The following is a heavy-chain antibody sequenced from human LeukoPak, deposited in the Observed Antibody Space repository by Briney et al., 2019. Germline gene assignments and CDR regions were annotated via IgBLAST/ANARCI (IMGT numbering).Heavy chain of an antibody. Sequence: GGSLRLSCAASGFTFSSYSMNWVRQAPGKGLEWVSSISSSSSYIYYADSVKGRFTISRDNAKNSLYLQMNSLRAEDTAVYYCARRASYGDYGHGGDFDYWGQGTLVTVSS. CDR2: ISSSSSYI. J-gene: IGHJ4*02. V-gene: IGHV3-21*01. CDR1: GFTFSSYS. D-gene: IGHD4-17*01. CDR3: ARRASYGDYGHGGDFDY.